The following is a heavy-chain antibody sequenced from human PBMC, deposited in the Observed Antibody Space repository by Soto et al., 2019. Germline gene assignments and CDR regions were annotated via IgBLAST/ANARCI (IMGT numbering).Heavy chain of an antibody. CDR1: GGSISSGDYY. CDR2: IYYSGST. D-gene: IGHD3-16*02. V-gene: IGHV4-30-4*01. CDR3: ARAYTHYVWGSYRRTYYFDY. Sequence: QVQLQESGPGLVKPSQTLSLTCTVSGGSISSGDYYWSWIRQPPGKGLEWIGYIYYSGSTYYNPSLKSRVTISVDTSKNQFSLKLSSVTAADTAVYYCARAYTHYVWGSYRRTYYFDYWGQGTLVTVSS. J-gene: IGHJ4*02.